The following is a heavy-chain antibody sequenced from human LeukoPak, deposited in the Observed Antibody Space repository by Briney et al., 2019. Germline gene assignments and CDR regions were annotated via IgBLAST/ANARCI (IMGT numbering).Heavy chain of an antibody. V-gene: IGHV5-10-1*01. CDR2: IDPSDSYA. J-gene: IGHJ3*02. CDR3: ARVRNGGNSHDASDI. Sequence: GESLKISCKGSGYSFTNYWISWVRQMPGKGLEWMGRIDPSDSYAHYSPSFQGHVTISADKSISAAYLQWSSLKASDTAMYYCARVRNGGNSHDASDIWGQGTVVTVSS. CDR1: GYSFTNYW. D-gene: IGHD4-23*01.